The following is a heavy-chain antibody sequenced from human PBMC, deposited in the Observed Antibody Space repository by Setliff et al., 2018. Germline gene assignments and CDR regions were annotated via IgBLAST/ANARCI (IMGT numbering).Heavy chain of an antibody. CDR2: INHSGST. CDR3: ARAVDSTGYFPFWYFDL. V-gene: IGHV4-34*01. Sequence: KPSETLSLTCAVYGGSFNVYFWSWIRQPPGKGLEWIVEINHSGSTNSNPSLRSRLTMSLDTSRSQFSLNLTSVTAADTAIYFCARAVDSTGYFPFWYFDLWGRGTLVTVSS. J-gene: IGHJ2*01. D-gene: IGHD3-22*01. CDR1: GGSFNVYF.